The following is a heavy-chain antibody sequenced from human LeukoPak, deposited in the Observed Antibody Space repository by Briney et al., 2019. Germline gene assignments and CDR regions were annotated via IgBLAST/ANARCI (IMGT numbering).Heavy chain of an antibody. CDR1: GYSFTSYW. CDR3: ARRSCSSTSCEYWFDP. Sequence: GESLKISCKGSGYSFTSYWIGWVRQMPGKGLEWMGIIYPGDSDTRYSPSFQGQVTISADKSISTAYLQWSSLKAADTAMYYCARRSCSSTSCEYWFDPWGQGTLVTVSS. D-gene: IGHD2-2*01. V-gene: IGHV5-51*01. CDR2: IYPGDSDT. J-gene: IGHJ5*02.